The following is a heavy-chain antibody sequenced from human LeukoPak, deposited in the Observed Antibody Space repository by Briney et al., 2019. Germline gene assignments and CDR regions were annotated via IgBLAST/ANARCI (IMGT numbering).Heavy chain of an antibody. CDR1: GFTFSSYA. Sequence: SGGSLRLSCAASGFTFSSYAMSWVRQAPGKGLEWVSAISGSGGSTYYADSVKGRFTISRDNYKHTLYLQMNSLRAEDTAVYYCAKGWISGGAFDIWGQGTMVNVSS. J-gene: IGHJ3*02. CDR2: ISGSGGST. D-gene: IGHD2-2*03. V-gene: IGHV3-23*01. CDR3: AKGWISGGAFDI.